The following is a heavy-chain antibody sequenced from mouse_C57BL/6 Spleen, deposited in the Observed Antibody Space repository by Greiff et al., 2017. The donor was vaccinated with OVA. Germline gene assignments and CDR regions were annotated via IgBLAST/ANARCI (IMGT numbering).Heavy chain of an antibody. CDR3: ASPITTKGYAMDY. Sequence: VQRVESGAELAKPGASVKLSCKASGYTFTSYWMHWVKQRPGQGLEWIGYINPSSGYTKYNQKFKDKATLTADKSSSTAYMQLSSLTYEDSAVYYCASPITTKGYAMDYWGQGTSVTVSS. D-gene: IGHD1-2*01. CDR1: GYTFTSYW. J-gene: IGHJ4*01. CDR2: INPSSGYT. V-gene: IGHV1-7*01.